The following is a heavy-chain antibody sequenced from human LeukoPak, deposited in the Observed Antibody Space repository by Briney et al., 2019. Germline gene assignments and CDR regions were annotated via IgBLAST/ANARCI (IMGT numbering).Heavy chain of an antibody. CDR2: IKQDGSEK. CDR1: GFVFSSYD. D-gene: IGHD3-10*01. V-gene: IGHV3-7*01. CDR3: ARDHLMVRAEADAFDI. Sequence: GGSLRLSCAASGFVFSSYDMSWVRQAPGKGLEWVANIKQDGSEKYYVDSVKGRFTISRDNAKNSLYLQMNSLRAEDTAVYYCARDHLMVRAEADAFDIWGQGTMVTVSS. J-gene: IGHJ3*02.